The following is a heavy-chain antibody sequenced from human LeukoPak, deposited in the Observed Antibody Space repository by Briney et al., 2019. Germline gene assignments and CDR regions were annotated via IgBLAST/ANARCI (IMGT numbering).Heavy chain of an antibody. CDR2: INSNTGGT. CDR3: ARDLSSTSNWELDY. Sequence: ASVKVSCKASGYTFTGYGISWVRQAPGQGLEWMGRINSNTGGTEYTQKFQGRVTMTRDTSITTVYMELTGLTSDDTAVYYCARDLSSTSNWELDYWGQGTLVTVSS. J-gene: IGHJ4*02. V-gene: IGHV1-2*06. CDR1: GYTFTGYG. D-gene: IGHD7-27*01.